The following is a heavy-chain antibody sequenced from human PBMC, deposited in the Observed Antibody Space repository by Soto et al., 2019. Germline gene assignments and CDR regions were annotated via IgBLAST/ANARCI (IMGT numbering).Heavy chain of an antibody. CDR1: GFTFGDYA. V-gene: IGHV3-49*03. D-gene: IGHD3-10*01. CDR3: TRSRYYFGSGSYYNSNYYFDY. CDR2: IRSKAYGGTA. Sequence: PGGSLRLSCTISGFTFGDYAMSWLRQAPGKGLEWVGFIRSKAYGGTAEYAASVKGRFIISRDDSRSIAYLQMNSLETDDTAVYYCTRSRYYFGSGSYYNSNYYFDYWGQGTLVTVSS. J-gene: IGHJ4*02.